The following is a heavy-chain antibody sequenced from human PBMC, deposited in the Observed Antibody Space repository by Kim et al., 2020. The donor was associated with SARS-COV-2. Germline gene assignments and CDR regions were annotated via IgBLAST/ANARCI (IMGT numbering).Heavy chain of an antibody. D-gene: IGHD3-16*02. CDR3: AREIMITFGGVIASRGLDY. V-gene: IGHV1-18*01. Sequence: ASVKVSCKASGYTFTSYGISWVRQAPGQGLEWMGWISAYNGNTNYAQKLQGRVTMTTDTSTSTAYMELRSLRSDDTAVYYCAREIMITFGGVIASRGLDYWGQGTLVTVSS. CDR1: GYTFTSYG. J-gene: IGHJ4*02. CDR2: ISAYNGNT.